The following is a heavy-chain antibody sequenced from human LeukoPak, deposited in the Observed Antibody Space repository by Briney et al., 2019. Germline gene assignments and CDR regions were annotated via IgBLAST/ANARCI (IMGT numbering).Heavy chain of an antibody. J-gene: IGHJ4*02. CDR3: VRDGDNLGRNFDY. V-gene: IGHV3-74*01. Sequence: GGSLRLSCAASGFTFSNYWMYWVRQASGKGLVWVSQIISDGSRTYYADSVKGRFTISRDNTKNTLYLQMNSLRAEDTAVYYCVRDGDNLGRNFDYWGQGTLVTVSS. CDR1: GFTFSNYW. D-gene: IGHD4-17*01. CDR2: IISDGSRT.